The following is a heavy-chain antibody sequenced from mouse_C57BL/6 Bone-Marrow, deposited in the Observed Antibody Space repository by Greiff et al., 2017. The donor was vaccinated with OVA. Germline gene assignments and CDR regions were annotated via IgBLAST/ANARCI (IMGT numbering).Heavy chain of an antibody. D-gene: IGHD2-2*01. Sequence: VQLKESGPELVKPGASVTISCKASGYSFTDYNMNWVKQSNGKSLEWIGVINPNYGTTSYNQKFKGKATLTVDQSSSTAYMQLNSLTSEDSAVYYGASYGIYYGYPFAYWGQGTLVTVSA. CDR1: GYSFTDYN. V-gene: IGHV1-39*01. CDR2: INPNYGTT. CDR3: ASYGIYYGYPFAY. J-gene: IGHJ3*01.